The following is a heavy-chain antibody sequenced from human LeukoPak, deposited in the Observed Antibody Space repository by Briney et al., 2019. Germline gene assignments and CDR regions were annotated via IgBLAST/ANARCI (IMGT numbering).Heavy chain of an antibody. J-gene: IGHJ4*02. CDR2: IYYSGST. V-gene: IGHV4-30-4*01. CDR3: ARGLRPETVMIFFDS. Sequence: SETLSLTCTVSGGSISSGDYYWSWIRQPPGKGLEWIGYIYYSGSTYYNPSLKSRVTISVDKSKNQFSLKLSSVTAADTALYYCARGLRPETVMIFFDSWGQGTLVTVSS. D-gene: IGHD3/OR15-3a*01. CDR1: GGSISSGDYY.